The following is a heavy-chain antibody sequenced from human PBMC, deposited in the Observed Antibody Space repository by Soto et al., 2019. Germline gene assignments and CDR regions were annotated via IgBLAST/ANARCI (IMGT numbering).Heavy chain of an antibody. V-gene: IGHV4-30-4*02. CDR3: ARDMHAGFTHYFDP. J-gene: IGHJ5*02. Sequence: SETLSLTCTVSGGSISSGDSSWSGFPQPPGKGLEWIGYIYYSGSTYYNPSLKSRVTISMDTSKNQLSLKLTSMTAADTAVYYCARDMHAGFTHYFDPWGQGTQVTVSS. D-gene: IGHD1-26*01. CDR2: IYYSGST. CDR1: GGSISSGDSS.